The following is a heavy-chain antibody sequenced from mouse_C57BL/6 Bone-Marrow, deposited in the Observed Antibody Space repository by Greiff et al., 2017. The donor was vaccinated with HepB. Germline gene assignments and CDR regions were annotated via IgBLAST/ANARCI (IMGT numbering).Heavy chain of an antibody. CDR1: GFTFSDAW. CDR3: TRPVYSNFDY. J-gene: IGHJ2*01. Sequence: EVQVEESGGGLLQPGGSMKLSCAASGFTFSDAWVDWVRQSPEKGLEWVAEIRNKANNLVTYYAESLNGRFTISRDDSKSTVYLQMNSLRPEDTGSYYCTRPVYSNFDYWGQGTTRTVTS. D-gene: IGHD1-1*01. CDR2: IRNKANNLVT. V-gene: IGHV6-6*01.